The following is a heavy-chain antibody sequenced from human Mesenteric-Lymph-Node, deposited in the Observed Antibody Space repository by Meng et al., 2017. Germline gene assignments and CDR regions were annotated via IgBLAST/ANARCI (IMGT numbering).Heavy chain of an antibody. CDR1: GGSISSSSYY. Sequence: SETLSLTCTVSGGSISSSSYYWGWIRQPPGKGLEWIGSIYYSGSTYYNPSLKSRVTISVDTSKNQFSLKLSSVTAADTAVYYCARALYGGNLRFIKGGKYYFDYWGQGKLVTVSS. CDR2: IYYSGST. CDR3: ARALYGGNLRFIKGGKYYFDY. D-gene: IGHD4-23*01. V-gene: IGHV4-39*07. J-gene: IGHJ4*02.